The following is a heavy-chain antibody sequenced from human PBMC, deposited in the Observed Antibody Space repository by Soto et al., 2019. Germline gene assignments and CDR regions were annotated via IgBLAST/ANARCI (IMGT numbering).Heavy chain of an antibody. Sequence: EGQLVESGGGLVHPGGSLKLSCAVSGFTFSGSVMHWVRQAPGKGLEWLGRIRSRDSDYATSYAESVKGGVTISRDDSKNTEYLQVTSVKIEDTALYYCTTSGNSSKGFDYWGQGILVNVP. V-gene: IGHV3-73*01. CDR2: IRSRDSDYAT. CDR1: GFTFSGSV. J-gene: IGHJ4*02. D-gene: IGHD6-6*01. CDR3: TTSGNSSKGFDY.